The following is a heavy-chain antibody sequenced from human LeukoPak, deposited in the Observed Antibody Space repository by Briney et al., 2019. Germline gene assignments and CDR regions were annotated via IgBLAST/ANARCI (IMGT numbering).Heavy chain of an antibody. D-gene: IGHD3-22*01. V-gene: IGHV3-66*02. CDR3: AREFYYYDSSGRIDY. CDR1: GFTVSSNY. J-gene: IGHJ4*02. Sequence: GGSLRLSCAASGFTVSSNYMSWVRQAPGKGLEWVSVIYSGGSTYYADSVKGRFTISRDNSKNTLYLQMNSLRADDTAVYYCAREFYYYDSSGRIDYWGQGTLVTVSS. CDR2: IYSGGST.